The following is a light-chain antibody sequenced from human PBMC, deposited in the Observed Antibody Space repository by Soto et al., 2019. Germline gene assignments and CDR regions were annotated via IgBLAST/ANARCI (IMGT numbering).Light chain of an antibody. CDR1: SSDVGGYNY. CDR3: SSYTSSSTLAYV. J-gene: IGLJ1*01. CDR2: EVS. Sequence: QSALTQPASVSGSPVRSITISCTGTSSDVGGYNYVSWYQQHPGKAPKLMIYEVSNRPSGVSNRFSGSKSGNTASLTISGLQAEDEADYYCSSYTSSSTLAYVFGTGTKLTVL. V-gene: IGLV2-14*01.